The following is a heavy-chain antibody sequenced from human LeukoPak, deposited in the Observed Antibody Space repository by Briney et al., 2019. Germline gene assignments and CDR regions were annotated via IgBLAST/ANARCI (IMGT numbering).Heavy chain of an antibody. J-gene: IGHJ4*02. CDR2: FDPEDGET. Sequence: GASVKVSCKVSGYTLTELSMHWVRQAPGKGLEWMGGFDPEDGETIYAQKFQGRVTMTEDTSTDTAYMELSSLRSEDTAVYYCATRGFITMVRGVKRQFDYWGQGTLVTVSS. D-gene: IGHD3-10*01. CDR3: ATRGFITMVRGVKRQFDY. V-gene: IGHV1-24*01. CDR1: GYTLTELS.